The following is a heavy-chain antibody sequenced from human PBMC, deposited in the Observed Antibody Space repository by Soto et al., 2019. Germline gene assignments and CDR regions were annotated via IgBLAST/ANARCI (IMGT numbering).Heavy chain of an antibody. J-gene: IGHJ6*02. V-gene: IGHV4-31*03. CDR1: GGSISSGGYY. CDR3: ARVLTSPYYYGSGVVVGMDV. Sequence: QVQLQESGPGLVKPSQTLSLTCTVSGGSISSGGYYWSWIRQHPGKGLEWIGYIYYSGSTYYNPSLKSRVTISVDTSKNQFSLKLSSVTAADTAVYYCARVLTSPYYYGSGVVVGMDVWGQGTMVTVSS. CDR2: IYYSGST. D-gene: IGHD3-10*01.